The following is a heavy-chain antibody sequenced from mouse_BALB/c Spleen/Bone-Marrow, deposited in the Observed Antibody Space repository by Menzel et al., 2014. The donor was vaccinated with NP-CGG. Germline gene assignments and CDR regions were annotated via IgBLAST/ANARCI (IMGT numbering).Heavy chain of an antibody. Sequence: EVMLVESGGGLVKPGGSLKLSCAASGFTFSSYAMSWVRQTPEKRLEWVASISSGGSTYHPDSVKGRFTISRDNARNILYLQMSSLRSEDTAMYYCARARFYYGKLVDYWGQGTSVTVSS. V-gene: IGHV5-6-5*01. J-gene: IGHJ4*01. CDR2: ISSGGST. CDR1: GFTFSSYA. D-gene: IGHD1-1*01. CDR3: ARARFYYGKLVDY.